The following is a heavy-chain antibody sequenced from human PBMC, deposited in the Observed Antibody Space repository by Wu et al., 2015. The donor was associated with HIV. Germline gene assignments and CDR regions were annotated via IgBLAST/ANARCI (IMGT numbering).Heavy chain of an antibody. CDR2: INPNSGGT. CDR1: GYTFTGYY. J-gene: IGHJ4*02. D-gene: IGHD6-13*01. Sequence: QVQLVQSGAEVKKPGASVKVSCKASGYTFTGYYMHWVRQAPGQGLEWMGWINPNSGGTNYAQKFQGRVTMTRDTSISTAYMELSRLRSDDTAVYYCARAGMRGAAAASFDYWGQGTLVTVSS. V-gene: IGHV1-2*02. CDR3: ARAGMRGAAAASFDY.